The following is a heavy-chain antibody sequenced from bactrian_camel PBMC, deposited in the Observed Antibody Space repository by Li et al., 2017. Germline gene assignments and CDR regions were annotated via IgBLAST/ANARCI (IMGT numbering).Heavy chain of an antibody. D-gene: IGHD7*01. Sequence: HVQLVESGGGSVHPGGSLTLSCVVSGYTSSSYSIAWFRQAPGQEREGVARIEWDGSTSHADSVKGRFTIAKDNAKNTLYLQMNSLKPEDTAMYYCAARGGTCAGQGTQVTVS. V-gene: IGHV3S9*01. CDR2: IEWDGST. J-gene: IGHJ4*01. CDR1: GYTSSSYS.